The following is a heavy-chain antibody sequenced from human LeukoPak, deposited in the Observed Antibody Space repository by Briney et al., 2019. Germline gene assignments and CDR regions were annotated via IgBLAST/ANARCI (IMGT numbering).Heavy chain of an antibody. CDR3: ARDWFGTSPGPGVYGSGSYYPPAGWFDP. CDR1: GGSISSYY. Sequence: SETLSLTCTVSGGSISSYYWSWIRQPAGKGLEWIGRIYTSGSTNYNPSLKSRVTMSVDTSKNQFSLKLSSVTAADTAVYYCARDWFGTSPGPGVYGSGSYYPPAGWFDPWGQGTLVTVSS. D-gene: IGHD3-10*01. J-gene: IGHJ5*02. V-gene: IGHV4-4*07. CDR2: IYTSGST.